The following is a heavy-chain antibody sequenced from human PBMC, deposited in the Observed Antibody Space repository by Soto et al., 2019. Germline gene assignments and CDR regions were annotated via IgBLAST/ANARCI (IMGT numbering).Heavy chain of an antibody. V-gene: IGHV3-7*01. CDR2: TKRDASET. J-gene: IGHJ6*02. D-gene: IGHD4-17*01. CDR1: GFNFSSYW. CDR3: ARPPVKGIHV. Sequence: GGSLRLSCEGTGFNFSSYWMHWVRQAPGKGLEWVANTKRDASETYYADSVKGRFTISRDNTKNSPYLQMNSLRVEDTAVYYCARPPVKGIHVWGQGTTVTAP.